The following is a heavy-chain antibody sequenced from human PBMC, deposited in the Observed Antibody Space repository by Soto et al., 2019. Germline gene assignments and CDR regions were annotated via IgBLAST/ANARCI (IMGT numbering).Heavy chain of an antibody. CDR3: ARVGQLLIEFDY. D-gene: IGHD2-2*01. V-gene: IGHV4-31*03. J-gene: IGHJ4*02. CDR1: GGSISSGGYY. CDR2: IYYSGST. Sequence: SETLSLTCTVSGGSISSGGYYWSWIRQHPGKGLEWIGYIYYSGSTYYNPSLKSRVTISVDTSKNQFSLKLSSVTAADTAVYYCARVGQLLIEFDYWGQGTLVTVSS.